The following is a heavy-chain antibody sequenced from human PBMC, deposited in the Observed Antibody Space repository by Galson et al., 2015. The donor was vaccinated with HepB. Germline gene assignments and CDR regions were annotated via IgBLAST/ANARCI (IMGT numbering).Heavy chain of an antibody. D-gene: IGHD6-19*01. CDR3: ARTGTLGIALGGTIAY. CDR1: GFTFRSYS. CDR2: IWYDGSNK. V-gene: IGHV3-33*01. Sequence: SLRLSCAASGFTFRSYSMHWVRQAPGKGLEWVAVIWYDGSNKYYADSVKGRFTISRDNSKNTLFLQMNSLKDEDTAVYYCARTGTLGIALGGTIAYWGQGTQVTVSS. J-gene: IGHJ4*02.